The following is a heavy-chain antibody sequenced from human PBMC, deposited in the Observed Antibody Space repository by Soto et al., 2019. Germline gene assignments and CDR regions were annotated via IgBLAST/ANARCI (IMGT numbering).Heavy chain of an antibody. J-gene: IGHJ3*02. D-gene: IGHD2-21*01. Sequence: SETLSLTCAVYGGSFSGYYWSWIRQPPGKGLEWIGEINHSGSTNYNPSLKSRVTISVDTSKNQFSLKLSSVTAADTAVYYCARETVDYAFDIWGQGTVVTV. CDR3: ARETVDYAFDI. CDR1: GGSFSGYY. V-gene: IGHV4-34*01. CDR2: INHSGST.